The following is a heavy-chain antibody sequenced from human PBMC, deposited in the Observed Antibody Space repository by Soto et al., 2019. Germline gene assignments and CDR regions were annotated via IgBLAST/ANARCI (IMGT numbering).Heavy chain of an antibody. V-gene: IGHV3-23*01. CDR3: AKAANGWFSAFDI. Sequence: EVQLLESGGGLVQPGGSLRLSCAASGFTFSSYAMSWVRQAPGKGLEWVSAISASGGTTYYADSVKGRFTFSRDNSKNTLYLQMNSLRAEDTVVYYCAKAANGWFSAFDIWGQGTMVTVSS. D-gene: IGHD6-19*01. J-gene: IGHJ3*02. CDR1: GFTFSSYA. CDR2: ISASGGTT.